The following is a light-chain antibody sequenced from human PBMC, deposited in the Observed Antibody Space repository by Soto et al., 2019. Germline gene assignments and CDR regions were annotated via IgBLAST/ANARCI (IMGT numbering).Light chain of an antibody. Sequence: DVQMTQSPSTLSASVGDRVTITCRASQTISNWLAWYQQRPGKAPQLLISDASRLESGVSSRFSGSGSGTEFTLTISSLPPDDSATYYCQQYKSYSPRTFGQGAKVDIK. V-gene: IGKV1-5*01. CDR1: QTISNW. CDR2: DAS. CDR3: QQYKSYSPRT. J-gene: IGKJ1*01.